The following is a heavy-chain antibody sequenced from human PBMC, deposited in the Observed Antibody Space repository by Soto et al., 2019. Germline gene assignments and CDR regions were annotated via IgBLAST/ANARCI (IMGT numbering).Heavy chain of an antibody. D-gene: IGHD2-8*01. CDR1: GYSISSGGYY. CDR2: IYDSGYT. Sequence: QVQLQESGPGLVKPSETLSLTCSVSGYSISSGGYYWGWIRQHPGKGLEWIGYIYDSGYTSYNPSLKSRVSISLDKSQNQFSLRLNSVTAADTAVYYCARDGGLYAMDVWGQGTTVIVSS. CDR3: ARDGGLYAMDV. J-gene: IGHJ6*02. V-gene: IGHV4-31*03.